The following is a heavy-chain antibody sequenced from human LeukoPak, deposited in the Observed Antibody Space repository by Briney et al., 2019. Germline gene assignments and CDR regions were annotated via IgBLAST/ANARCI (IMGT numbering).Heavy chain of an antibody. CDR2: ISSSSSYK. CDR3: ARGGMVTTMCDY. CDR1: GFTFSDYY. J-gene: IGHJ4*02. D-gene: IGHD4-17*01. V-gene: IGHV3-11*05. Sequence: GGSLRLSCAASGFTFSDYYMSWIRQAPGKGLEWVSYISSSSSYKNYADSVKGRFTISRVNAKNSLYLQMNSLRAEDTAVYYCARGGMVTTMCDYWGQGTLVTVSS.